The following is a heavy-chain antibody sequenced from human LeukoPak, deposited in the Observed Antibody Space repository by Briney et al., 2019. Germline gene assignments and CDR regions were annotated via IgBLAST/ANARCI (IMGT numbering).Heavy chain of an antibody. CDR1: GGSISSYY. D-gene: IGHD1-26*01. CDR3: ARHPPKSFFDS. J-gene: IGHJ4*02. CDR2: IYYSGST. V-gene: IGHV4-59*08. Sequence: PSETLSLTCTVSGGSISSYYWSWIRQPPGKGLEWIGYIYYSGSTNYNPSLKSRVTISVDTSKDQFSLKLSSVTAADTAVYYCARHPPKSFFDSWGQGTLVTVSS.